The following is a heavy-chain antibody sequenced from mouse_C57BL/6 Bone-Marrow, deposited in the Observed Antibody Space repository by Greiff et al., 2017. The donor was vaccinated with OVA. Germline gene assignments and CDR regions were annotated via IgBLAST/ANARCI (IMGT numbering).Heavy chain of an antibody. CDR2: INPGSGGP. Sequence: VQLQQSGAELVRPGTSVKVSCKASGYAFTNYLIEWVKQRPGQGLEWIGLINPGSGGPNYNEKFKGKATLTADKSSSTAYMQLSSLTSEDSAVYFCARRYGSFYAMDYWGQGTSVTVSS. V-gene: IGHV1-54*01. D-gene: IGHD1-1*01. CDR3: ARRYGSFYAMDY. J-gene: IGHJ4*01. CDR1: GYAFTNYL.